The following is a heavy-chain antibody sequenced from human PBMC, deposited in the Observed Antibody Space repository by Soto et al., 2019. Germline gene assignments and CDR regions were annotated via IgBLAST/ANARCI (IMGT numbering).Heavy chain of an antibody. D-gene: IGHD3-22*01. Sequence: SVKVSCKASGFTFTSSAVQWVRQARGQRLEWIGWIVVGSGNTNYAQKFQERVTITRDMSTSTAYMELSSLRSEDTAVYYCAADRDYYDSSGPPRGYYGMDVWGQGTTVPVSS. CDR1: GFTFTSSA. CDR2: IVVGSGNT. V-gene: IGHV1-58*01. CDR3: AADRDYYDSSGPPRGYYGMDV. J-gene: IGHJ6*02.